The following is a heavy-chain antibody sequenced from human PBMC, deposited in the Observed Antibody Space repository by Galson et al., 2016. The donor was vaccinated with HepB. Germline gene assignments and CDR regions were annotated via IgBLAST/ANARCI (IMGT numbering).Heavy chain of an antibody. V-gene: IGHV3-74*01. J-gene: IGHJ5*02. CDR1: GITLSSYW. D-gene: IGHD2-2*01. CDR2: INSDGSSA. CDR3: AREPEHQLLSNWFDP. Sequence: SLRLSCAASGITLSSYWMHRVRQAPGKGLVWVSRINSDGSSATYADSVKGRFTISRDNANNTLYLQMNSLTVEDTAVYYCAREPEHQLLSNWFDPWGQGTLVTVSP.